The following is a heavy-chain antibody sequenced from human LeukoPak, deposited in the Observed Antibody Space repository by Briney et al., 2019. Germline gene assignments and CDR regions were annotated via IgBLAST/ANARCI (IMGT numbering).Heavy chain of an antibody. CDR1: GGSISSSSYY. CDR3: ARVGYYDRPTQYYFDY. V-gene: IGHV4-39*07. CDR2: IYYSGST. J-gene: IGHJ4*02. Sequence: ASETLSLTCTVSGGSISSSSYYWGWIRQPPGKGLEWIGSIYYSGSTYYNPSLKSQVTISVDTSKNQFSLKLSSVTAADTAVYYCARVGYYDRPTQYYFDYWGQGTLVTVSS. D-gene: IGHD3-22*01.